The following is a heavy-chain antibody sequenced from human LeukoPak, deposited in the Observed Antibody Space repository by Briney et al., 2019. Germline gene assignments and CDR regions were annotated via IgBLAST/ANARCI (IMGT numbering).Heavy chain of an antibody. CDR3: ARAYPLPVVVTLAD. J-gene: IGHJ4*02. D-gene: IGHD2-21*02. V-gene: IGHV3-21*01. CDR1: GFPFSSYS. CDR2: ISSSSSYI. Sequence: GGSLRLSCAASGFPFSSYSMNWVRQAPGKGLEWVSSISSSSSYIYYADSVKGRFTISRDNAKNSLYLQMNSLRAEDTAVYYCARAYPLPVVVTLADWGQGTLVTVSS.